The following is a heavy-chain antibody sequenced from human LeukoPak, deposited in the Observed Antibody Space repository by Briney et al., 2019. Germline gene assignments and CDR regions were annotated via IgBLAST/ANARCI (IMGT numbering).Heavy chain of an antibody. V-gene: IGHV1-18*01. CDR1: GFTFTSYG. Sequence: ASLKLSCEASGFTFTSYGMHWVRQAPGQGLEWMGWINPNSGCTNYAEKLQGRVTMTTDTSTSTAYMELRSLRSDDTAVYYCARDYGANIAFDIWGQGTMVTVSS. D-gene: IGHD2/OR15-2a*01. CDR3: ARDYGANIAFDI. CDR2: INPNSGCT. J-gene: IGHJ3*02.